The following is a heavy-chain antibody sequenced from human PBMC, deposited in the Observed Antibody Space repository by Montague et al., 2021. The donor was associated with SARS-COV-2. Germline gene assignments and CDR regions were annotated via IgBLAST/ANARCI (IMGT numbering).Heavy chain of an antibody. CDR2: INHSGST. J-gene: IGHJ4*02. Sequence: SETLSLTCAVYGGSFSGHYWNWIRQPPGKGLEWFGEINHSGSTNNNPSLKSRVTMSVDTSKNQFSLKLSSVTAADTAVYYCARGARQGYGFRLGSFDYWGQGTLVTVSS. CDR3: ARGARQGYGFRLGSFDY. D-gene: IGHD3-10*01. V-gene: IGHV4-34*01. CDR1: GGSFSGHY.